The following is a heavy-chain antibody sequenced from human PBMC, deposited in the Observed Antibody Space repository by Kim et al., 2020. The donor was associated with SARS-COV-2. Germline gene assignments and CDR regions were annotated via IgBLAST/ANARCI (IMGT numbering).Heavy chain of an antibody. Sequence: LSLTCAASGFTFSNAWMSWVRQAPGKGLECVGRIKSKTDGGTTDYAAPVKGRFTISRDDSKNTLYLQMNSLKTEDTAVYYCTTLPRGVRGEGYWGQGTLVTVSS. V-gene: IGHV3-15*01. CDR1: GFTFSNAW. D-gene: IGHD3-10*01. J-gene: IGHJ4*02. CDR3: TTLPRGVRGEGY. CDR2: IKSKTDGGTT.